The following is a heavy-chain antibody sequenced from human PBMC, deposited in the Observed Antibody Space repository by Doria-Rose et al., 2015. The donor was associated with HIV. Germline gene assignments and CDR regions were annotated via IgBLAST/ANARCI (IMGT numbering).Heavy chain of an antibody. V-gene: IGHV4-34*01. Sequence: QVQLQQWDAGLAKPSETLSLTCADFGGSFSGYYWSWIRQPPGKGLEWIGAINHSGSTNYKTSLKSRVTISLDTSKNLFSLKLSSVTAADTAVYYCARGLLRGGWNDVDYYYGMDVWGQGTTVTVSS. J-gene: IGHJ6*02. D-gene: IGHD1-1*01. CDR1: GGSFSGYY. CDR3: ARGLLRGGWNDVDYYYGMDV. CDR2: INHSGST.